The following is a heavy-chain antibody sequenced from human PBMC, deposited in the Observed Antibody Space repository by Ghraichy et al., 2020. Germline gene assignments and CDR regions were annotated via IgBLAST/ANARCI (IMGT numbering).Heavy chain of an antibody. CDR2: ISSNGGST. CDR1: GFTFSSYA. CDR3: ARGTTWSSSWDPLWYYYYMDV. Sequence: GGSPRLSCAASGFTFSSYAMHWVRQAPGKGLEYVSAISSNGGSTYYANSVKGRFTISRDNSKNTLYLQMGSLRAEDMAVYYCARGTTWSSSWDPLWYYYYMDVWGKGTTVTVSS. D-gene: IGHD6-13*01. V-gene: IGHV3-64*01. J-gene: IGHJ6*03.